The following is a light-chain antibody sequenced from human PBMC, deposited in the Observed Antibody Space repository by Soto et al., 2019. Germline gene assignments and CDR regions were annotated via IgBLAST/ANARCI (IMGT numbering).Light chain of an antibody. Sequence: DIQMTQSPSSLSASVGDRVTITCRASQTTNNYLNWYQLKPGKAPKLLIYAASSLQSGVPSRFSGSGSGTDFTLTISSLQAEDVAVYYCQQHHSTPLTFGGGTKVDIK. CDR3: QQHHSTPLT. CDR2: AAS. CDR1: QTTNNY. J-gene: IGKJ4*01. V-gene: IGKV1-39*01.